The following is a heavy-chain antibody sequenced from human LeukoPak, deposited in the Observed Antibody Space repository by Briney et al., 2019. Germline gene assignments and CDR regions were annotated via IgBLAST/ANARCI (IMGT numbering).Heavy chain of an antibody. D-gene: IGHD1-1*01. V-gene: IGHV1-18*01. CDR3: ARGGDSDNWWGAFDI. CDR1: GYRFSSSG. CDR2: ISTVNGNS. J-gene: IGHJ3*02. Sequence: ASVKVSCKASGYRFSSSGITWVRQAPGQGPEWMGWISTVNGNSRYAQNFQGRVTLTTDTSTNTAHLELTSLRSDDTAIYYCARGGDSDNWWGAFDIWGQGTMVTVS.